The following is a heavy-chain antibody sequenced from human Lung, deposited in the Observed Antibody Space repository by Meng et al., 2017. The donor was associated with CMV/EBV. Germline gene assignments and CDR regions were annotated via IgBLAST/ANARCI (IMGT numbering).Heavy chain of an antibody. J-gene: IGHJ6*02. D-gene: IGHD3-22*01. CDR1: GYTFSGYY. CDR3: ARGPIIMTEVAPYGMDV. CDR2: INPNSGDT. V-gene: IGHV1-2*02. Sequence: ASXXVSXKASGYTFSGYYMHWVRQAPGQGLEWMGWINPNSGDTNYPQKFQGRVTMTMDTSISTAHMELSRLRSDDTAMYYCARGPIIMTEVAPYGMDVWGQGTTVT.